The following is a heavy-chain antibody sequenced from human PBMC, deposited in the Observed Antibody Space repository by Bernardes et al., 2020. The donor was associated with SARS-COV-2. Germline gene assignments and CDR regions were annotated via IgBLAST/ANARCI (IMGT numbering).Heavy chain of an antibody. J-gene: IGHJ4*02. CDR2: IYTSGST. CDR1: GGSISSYY. V-gene: IGHV4-4*07. CDR3: ARGGITIFGVIIQGGFDY. D-gene: IGHD3-3*01. Sequence: SETLSLTCTVSGGSISSYYWSWIRQPAGKGLEWIGRIYTSGSTNYNPSLKSRVTMSVDTSKNQFSLKLSSVTAADTAVYYCARGGITIFGVIIQGGFDYWGQGTLVTVSS.